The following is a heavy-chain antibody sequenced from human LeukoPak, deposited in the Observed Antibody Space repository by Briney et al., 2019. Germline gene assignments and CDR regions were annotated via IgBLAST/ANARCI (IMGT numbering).Heavy chain of an antibody. CDR3: ARGSYDCSDFENFHH. J-gene: IGHJ1*01. D-gene: IGHD3-22*01. V-gene: IGHV1-2*02. Sequence: ASVKVSCKASGYTVTGNYMPWVRQSPGQGLEWMGWINPNSGGTNYAQKFQGRVTMTRETSIGTAYMQLNRLRSDDTAVYYCARGSYDCSDFENFHHWGQGTLVTVSS. CDR1: GYTVTGNY. CDR2: INPNSGGT.